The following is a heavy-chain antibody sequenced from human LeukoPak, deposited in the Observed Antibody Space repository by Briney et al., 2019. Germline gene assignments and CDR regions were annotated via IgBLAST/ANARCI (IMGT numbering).Heavy chain of an antibody. D-gene: IGHD3-16*01. CDR1: GFTFSTYT. J-gene: IGHJ4*02. Sequence: GGSLRLSCAASGFTFSTYTMHWVRQAPGKGLEGVAVIAYDGSYKYYTESVRGRFTFSRDNSKNTLYLQMSSLRAEDTVVYDCARGHRPYTRACLFVSWGQGALVTVSS. V-gene: IGHV3-30*04. CDR3: ARGHRPYTRACLFVS. CDR2: IAYDGSYK.